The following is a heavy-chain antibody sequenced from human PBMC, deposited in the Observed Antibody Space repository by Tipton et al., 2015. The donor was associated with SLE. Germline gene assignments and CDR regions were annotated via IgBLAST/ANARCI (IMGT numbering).Heavy chain of an antibody. Sequence: LRLSCTASGGSISSYYWSWIRQPPGKGLEWIGYIYYSGSTNYNPSLKSRVTISVDTSKNQFSLKLSSVTAADTAVYYCASGLSSIGPFDYWGQGTLVTVSS. CDR2: IYYSGST. CDR1: GGSISSYY. J-gene: IGHJ4*02. D-gene: IGHD6-6*01. CDR3: ASGLSSIGPFDY. V-gene: IGHV4-59*01.